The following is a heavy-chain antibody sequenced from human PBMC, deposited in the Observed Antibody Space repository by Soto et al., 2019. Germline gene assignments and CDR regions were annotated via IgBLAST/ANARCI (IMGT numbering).Heavy chain of an antibody. CDR1: GGTFSSYA. Sequence: SVKVSCKASGGTFSSYAISWVRQAPGQGLEWMGGIIPIFGTANYAQKFQGRVTITADESTSTAYMELSSLRSEDTAVYYCARGLIGSDYYDSSGYSYWGQGTLVTAPQ. V-gene: IGHV1-69*13. CDR3: ARGLIGSDYYDSSGYSY. D-gene: IGHD3-22*01. J-gene: IGHJ4*02. CDR2: IIPIFGTA.